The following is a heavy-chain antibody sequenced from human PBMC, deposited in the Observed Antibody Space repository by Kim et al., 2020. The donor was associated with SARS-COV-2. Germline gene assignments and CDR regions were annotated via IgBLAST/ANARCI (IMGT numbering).Heavy chain of an antibody. Sequence: GGSLRLSCAASGFTFSAYAMNWVRQTPGKGLEWVSSMTGDTTSTYHAGSVRGRFTISRDNSKNTVYLQMNSRRAEDTDIYYCAKASLGSCASTRCYPFDYWGQGALVIVSS. D-gene: IGHD2-2*01. CDR3: AKASLGSCASTRCYPFDY. J-gene: IGHJ4*02. CDR1: GFTFSAYA. CDR2: MTGDTTST. V-gene: IGHV3-23*01.